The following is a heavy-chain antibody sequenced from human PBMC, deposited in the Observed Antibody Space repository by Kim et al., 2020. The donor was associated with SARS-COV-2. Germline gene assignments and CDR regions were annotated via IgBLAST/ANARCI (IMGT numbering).Heavy chain of an antibody. V-gene: IGHV1-24*01. J-gene: IGHJ6*01. CDR3: ARAGGTGTSRSITYYYYG. Sequence: ASVKVSCKVSGYTLTDFSIHWVRQAPGQGLEWMGGIDPKHGETNYAQKFQGRVTMTEDTSTDTAYMELSSLRSEDTAVYYCARAGGTGTSRSITYYYYG. CDR1: GYTLTDFS. CDR2: IDPKHGET. D-gene: IGHD1-1*01.